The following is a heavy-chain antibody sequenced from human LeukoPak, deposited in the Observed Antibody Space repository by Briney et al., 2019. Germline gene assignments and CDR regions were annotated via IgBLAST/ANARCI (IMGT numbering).Heavy chain of an antibody. CDR1: GDSISSSNW. CDR2: IYHSGGT. CDR3: ARGILGFGELSPLNY. Sequence: PSETLSLTCAVSGDSISSSNWWGWVRPPPGKGLEWIGEIYHSGGTNYNPSLMSRVTISVDTSKNQFSLKLNSVTAADTAVYYCARGILGFGELSPLNYWGQGTLVTVSS. J-gene: IGHJ4*02. V-gene: IGHV4-4*02. D-gene: IGHD3-10*01.